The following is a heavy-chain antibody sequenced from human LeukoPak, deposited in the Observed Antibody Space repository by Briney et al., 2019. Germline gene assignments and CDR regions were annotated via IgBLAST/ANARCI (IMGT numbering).Heavy chain of an antibody. Sequence: SETLSLTCTVSGGSISSYYWSWIRQPPGKGLEWIGYIYYSGSTNYNPSLKSRVTISVDTSKNQFSLKLSSVTAADTAVYYCARENVEMDTIPRAFDIWGQGTMVTVSS. CDR3: ARENVEMDTIPRAFDI. CDR1: GGSISSYY. V-gene: IGHV4-59*01. J-gene: IGHJ3*02. CDR2: IYYSGST. D-gene: IGHD5-24*01.